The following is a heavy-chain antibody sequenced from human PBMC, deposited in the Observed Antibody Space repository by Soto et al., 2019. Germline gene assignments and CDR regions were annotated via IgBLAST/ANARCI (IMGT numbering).Heavy chain of an antibody. V-gene: IGHV4-61*01. Sequence: SDTLSLTCTVSGGSVSSTSYYWTWIRQPPGKGLEWIGYIHYSGSTNYNPSLQSRVTISVDTSKNHFSLELTSVTAADTAVYYCARAGGSVPPPRDYYGMDFWGQGPTVTV. CDR2: IHYSGST. CDR3: ARAGGSVPPPRDYYGMDF. J-gene: IGHJ6*02. D-gene: IGHD1-26*01. CDR1: GGSVSSTSYY.